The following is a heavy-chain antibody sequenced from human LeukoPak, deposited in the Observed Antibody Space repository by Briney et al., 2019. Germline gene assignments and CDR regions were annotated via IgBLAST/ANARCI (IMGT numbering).Heavy chain of an antibody. D-gene: IGHD6-25*01. Sequence: GGSLRLSCAASGFTFSSYSMNWVRQAPGKGLEWVSYISSSSSTIYYADSVKGRFTISRDNAKNSLYLQMNSLRAKDTAVYYCARVAATKGMDVWGQGTTVTVSS. V-gene: IGHV3-48*01. J-gene: IGHJ6*02. CDR3: ARVAATKGMDV. CDR1: GFTFSSYS. CDR2: ISSSSSTI.